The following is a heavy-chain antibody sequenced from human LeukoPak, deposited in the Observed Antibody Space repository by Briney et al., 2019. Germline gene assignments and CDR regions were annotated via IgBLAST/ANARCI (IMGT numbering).Heavy chain of an antibody. CDR2: IHHSGYT. CDR3: ARRGGGSSWHFDY. CDR1: GGSISSYY. D-gene: IGHD6-13*01. Sequence: SETLSLTCTVSGGSISSYYWSWIRQPPGKGLEWIGSIHHSGYTYYNPSLKSRVTISIDTSKNQFSLKLSSVTAADTAVYYCARRGGGSSWHFDYWGQGTLVTVSS. J-gene: IGHJ4*02. V-gene: IGHV4-59*08.